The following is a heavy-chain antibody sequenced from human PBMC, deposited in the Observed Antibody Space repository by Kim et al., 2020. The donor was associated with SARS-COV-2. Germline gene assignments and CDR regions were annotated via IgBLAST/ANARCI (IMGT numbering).Heavy chain of an antibody. V-gene: IGHV3-33*05. CDR3: ARDWINGRGSSSAREQPDY. CDR2: ISYDGSNK. Sequence: GGSLRLSCAASGFTFSSYGMHWVRQAPGKGLEWVAVISYDGSNKYYADSVKGRFTISRDNSKNTLYLQMNSLRAEDTAVYYCARDWINGRGSSSAREQPDYWGQGTLVTVSS. J-gene: IGHJ4*02. D-gene: IGHD6-13*01. CDR1: GFTFSSYG.